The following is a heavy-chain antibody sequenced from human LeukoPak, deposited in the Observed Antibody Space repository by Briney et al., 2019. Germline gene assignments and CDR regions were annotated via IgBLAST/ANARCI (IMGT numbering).Heavy chain of an antibody. CDR1: GYAISTYA. V-gene: IGHV3-69-1*01. CDR2: LSSGRSP. Sequence: GGSLRLSCAASGYAISTYAMAWVRQAPGKGLEWISSLSSGRSPSYSDSLEGRLTMSSDNARNTLYLQMDNLRGEDTAMYYCARQLGYCAAGTCYFDSWGHGTQVTVSS. CDR3: ARQLGYCAAGTCYFDS. D-gene: IGHD2-8*02. J-gene: IGHJ4*01.